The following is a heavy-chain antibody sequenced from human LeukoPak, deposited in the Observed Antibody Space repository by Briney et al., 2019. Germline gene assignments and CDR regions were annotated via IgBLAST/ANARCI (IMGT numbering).Heavy chain of an antibody. CDR2: IYPGDSDT. CDR1: GYSFTSYW. D-gene: IGHD1-26*01. Sequence: GESLKISGKCSGYSFTSYWIGWVRQMPGKGLEWMGIIYPGDSDTRYSPSFQGQVTISADKSISTAYLQWSSLKASDTAMYYCARQGWELLRNYYYYGMDVWGQGTTVTVSS. J-gene: IGHJ6*02. V-gene: IGHV5-51*01. CDR3: ARQGWELLRNYYYYGMDV.